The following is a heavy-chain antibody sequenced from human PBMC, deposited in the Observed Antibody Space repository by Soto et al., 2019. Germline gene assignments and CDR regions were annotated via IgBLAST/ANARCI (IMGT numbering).Heavy chain of an antibody. Sequence: PSATLSLTCTVSGGPISSSYWSWIRQPPGKGLGWIGYIYYSGSTNYNPSLKSRVTISVDTSKNQFSLKLSSVTAADTAVYYFARDLYYYGSGRGHYYGMDVWGQGTTVTVSS. V-gene: IGHV4-59*12. CDR3: ARDLYYYGSGRGHYYGMDV. J-gene: IGHJ6*02. CDR2: IYYSGST. D-gene: IGHD3-10*01. CDR1: GGPISSSY.